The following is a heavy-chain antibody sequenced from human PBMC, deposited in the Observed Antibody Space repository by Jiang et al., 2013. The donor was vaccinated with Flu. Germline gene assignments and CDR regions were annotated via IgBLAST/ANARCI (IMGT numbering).Heavy chain of an antibody. J-gene: IGHJ3*02. D-gene: IGHD6-13*01. CDR3: ARFGSSWWVDAFDI. Sequence: SVSSNSAAWNWIRQSPSRGLEWLGRTYYRSKWYNDYAVSVKSRITINPDTSKNQFSLQLNSVTPEDTAVYYCARFGSSWWVDAFDIWGQGTMVTVSS. CDR1: SVSSNSAA. V-gene: IGHV6-1*01. CDR2: TYYRSKWYN.